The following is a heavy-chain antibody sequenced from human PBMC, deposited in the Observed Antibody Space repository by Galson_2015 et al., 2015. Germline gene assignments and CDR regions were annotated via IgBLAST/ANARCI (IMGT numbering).Heavy chain of an antibody. V-gene: IGHV3-21*01. CDR1: GFTFSSYS. CDR3: ARGPWGYGDYGWFDP. J-gene: IGHJ5*02. CDR2: ISSSSSYI. Sequence: SLRLSCAASGFTFSSYSMNWVRQAPGKGLEWVSSISSSSSYIYYADSAKGRFTISRDNAKNSLYLQMYSLRAEDTAVYYCARGPWGYGDYGWFDPWGRGTLVTVSS. D-gene: IGHD4-17*01.